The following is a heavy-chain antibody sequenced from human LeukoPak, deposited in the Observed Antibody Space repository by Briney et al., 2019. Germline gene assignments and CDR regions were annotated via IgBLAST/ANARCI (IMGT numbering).Heavy chain of an antibody. CDR1: GDSVPRNSAA. D-gene: IGHD6-13*01. V-gene: IGHV6-1*01. CDR2: TYYRSKWYN. CDR3: ARAKGRSPLFDY. J-gene: IGHJ4*02. Sequence: SQTLSLTCAISGDSVPRNSAAWNWITQSPSRGLEWLGRTYYRSKWYNDYAVSVKGRIAINPDTSKNQCSLQLNSVTPEDTAVYYCARAKGRSPLFDYWGQGTLVTVSS.